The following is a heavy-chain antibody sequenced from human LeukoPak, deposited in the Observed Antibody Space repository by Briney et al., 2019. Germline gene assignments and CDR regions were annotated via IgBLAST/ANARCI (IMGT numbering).Heavy chain of an antibody. D-gene: IGHD3-3*01. Sequence: PGGSRRLSCAASGFDFSSNWMHWVRHAPGQGLVWVSRIKGDGISTNYADSVKGRFTISRDIAKNTLYLQMSSLRAEDTGVYYCAKDHYWSIDYWGRGTLVTVSS. CDR1: GFDFSSNW. J-gene: IGHJ4*02. V-gene: IGHV3-74*01. CDR2: IKGDGIST. CDR3: AKDHYWSIDY.